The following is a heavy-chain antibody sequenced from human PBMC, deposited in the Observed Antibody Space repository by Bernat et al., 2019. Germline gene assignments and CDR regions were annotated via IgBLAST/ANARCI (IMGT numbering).Heavy chain of an antibody. J-gene: IGHJ3*02. D-gene: IGHD3-22*01. CDR3: ARDRWYYDSSGYSPDGAFDI. V-gene: IGHV1-46*01. Sequence: QVQLVQSGAEVKKPGASVKGSCKASGYTFTSYYIHWVRQAPGQGLEWMGIINPSGGSTSYAQKFQGRVTMTRDTSTSTVYMELSSLRSEDTAVYYCARDRWYYDSSGYSPDGAFDIWGQGTMVTVSS. CDR2: INPSGGST. CDR1: GYTFTSYY.